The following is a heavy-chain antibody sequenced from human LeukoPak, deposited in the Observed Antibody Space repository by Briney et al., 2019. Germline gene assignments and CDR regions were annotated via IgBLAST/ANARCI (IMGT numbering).Heavy chain of an antibody. CDR2: INPNSGGT. D-gene: IGHD6-19*01. CDR1: GYTFTGYY. J-gene: IGHJ4*02. V-gene: IGHV1-2*02. CDR3: ARALGYSSGWYAAYDY. Sequence: ASVNVSCKASGYTFTGYYMHWVRQAPGQGLEWMGWINPNSGGTNYAQTFQGRVTMTRDTSISTAYMELSRLRSDDTAVYYCARALGYSSGWYAAYDYGGQGTLVTVSS.